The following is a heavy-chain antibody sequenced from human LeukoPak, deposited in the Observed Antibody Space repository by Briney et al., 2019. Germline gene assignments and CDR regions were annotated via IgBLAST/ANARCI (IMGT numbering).Heavy chain of an antibody. J-gene: IGHJ4*02. CDR2: IYTTGST. D-gene: IGHD3-16*02. CDR3: ARGYYDYLWKNYRPKESRRYFDY. CDR1: GGSISNYY. Sequence: SETLSLTCTVSGGSISNYYWSWIRQPAGKGLEWIGHIYTTGSTNYNPSLKSRVTMSVDTSKNQFSLKLSSVTAADTAVYYCARGYYDYLWKNYRPKESRRYFDYWGQGTLVTVSS. V-gene: IGHV4-4*07.